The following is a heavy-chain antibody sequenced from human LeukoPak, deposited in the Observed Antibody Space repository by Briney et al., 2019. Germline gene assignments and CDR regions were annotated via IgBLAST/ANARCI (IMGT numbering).Heavy chain of an antibody. Sequence: ASVKVSCKASGYTFTSNYMHWVRQAPGQGLEWMGVIAPSSGTTSYAQKFQGRVTMTTDTSTSTAYMELRSLRSDDTAVYYCARGSLWFGELGDYWGQGTLVTVSS. D-gene: IGHD3-10*01. CDR2: IAPSSGTT. J-gene: IGHJ4*02. CDR3: ARGSLWFGELGDY. V-gene: IGHV1-46*01. CDR1: GYTFTSNY.